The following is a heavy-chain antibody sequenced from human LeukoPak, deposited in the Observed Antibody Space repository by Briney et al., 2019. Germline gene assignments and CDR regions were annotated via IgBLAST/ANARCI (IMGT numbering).Heavy chain of an antibody. CDR3: ARDSYNGAYYFEY. D-gene: IGHD1-26*01. V-gene: IGHV3-53*01. Sequence: GGSLRLSCAPSGFTVSANDMSWVRQAPGKGLEWGSVIYSGGTTYYADSVKGRFTISRDNSKNTLYLQMNSLRAEDTAVYYCARDSYNGAYYFEYWGQGTLVTVSS. J-gene: IGHJ4*02. CDR1: GFTVSAND. CDR2: IYSGGTT.